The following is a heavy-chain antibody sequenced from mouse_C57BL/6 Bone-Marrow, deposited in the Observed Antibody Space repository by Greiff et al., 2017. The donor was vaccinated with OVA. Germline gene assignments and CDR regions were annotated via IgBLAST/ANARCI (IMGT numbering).Heavy chain of an antibody. J-gene: IGHJ2*01. Sequence: VQLQQSGAELVKPGASVKISCKASVYAFSSYWMNWVKQRPGKGLEWIGQLYPGDGDTNYNGKLKGKAKLTAAKSSSTAYMQLSSLTSEDSAVYCCARGGVARSDYWGQGTTLTVSS. V-gene: IGHV1-80*01. CDR2: LYPGDGDT. D-gene: IGHD1-1*02. CDR1: VYAFSSYW. CDR3: ARGGVARSDY.